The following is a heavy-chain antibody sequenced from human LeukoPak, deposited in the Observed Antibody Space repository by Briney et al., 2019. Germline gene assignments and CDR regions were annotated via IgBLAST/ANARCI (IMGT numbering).Heavy chain of an antibody. J-gene: IGHJ6*03. V-gene: IGHV1-69*13. CDR3: ARVNGLRYFDWLSFSYYYYYMDV. CDR2: IIPIFGTA. Sequence: ASVKVSFKASGGTFSSYAISWVRQAPGQGLEWMGGIIPIFGTANYAQKFQGRVTITADESTSTAYMELRSLRSDDTAVYYCARVNGLRYFDWLSFSYYYYYMDVWGKGTTVTISS. D-gene: IGHD3-9*01. CDR1: GGTFSSYA.